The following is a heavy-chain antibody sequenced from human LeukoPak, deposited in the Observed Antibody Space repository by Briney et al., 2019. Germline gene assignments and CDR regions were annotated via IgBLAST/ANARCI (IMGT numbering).Heavy chain of an antibody. CDR1: GGSISSSSYY. V-gene: IGHV4-39*07. CDR3: ARGLNMAAAGTLGVSYYYYMDV. Sequence: SETLSLTCTVSGGSISSSSYYWGWIRQPPGKGLEWIGSIYYSGSTYYNPSLKSRVTISVDTSKNQFSLKLSSVTAADTAVYYCARGLNMAAAGTLGVSYYYYMDVWGKGTTVTVSS. J-gene: IGHJ6*03. CDR2: IYYSGST. D-gene: IGHD6-13*01.